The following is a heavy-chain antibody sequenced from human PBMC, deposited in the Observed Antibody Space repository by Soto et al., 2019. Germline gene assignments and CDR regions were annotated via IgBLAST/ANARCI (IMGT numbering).Heavy chain of an antibody. D-gene: IGHD6-13*01. CDR3: ARTLIAAAGTDYFDY. CDR1: GGSISSGGYY. J-gene: IGHJ4*02. CDR2: IYYSGST. V-gene: IGHV4-31*03. Sequence: PSETLSLTCTVSGGSISSGGYYWSWIRRHPGKGLEWIGYIYYSGSTYYNPSLKSRVTISVDTSKNQFSLKLSSVTAADTAVYYCARTLIAAAGTDYFDYWGQGTLVTVSS.